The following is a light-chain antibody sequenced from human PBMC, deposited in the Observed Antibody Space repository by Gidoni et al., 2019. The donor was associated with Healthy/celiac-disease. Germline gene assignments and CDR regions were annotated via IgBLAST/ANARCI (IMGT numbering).Light chain of an antibody. V-gene: IGLV2-14*01. CDR3: SSYTSSSVV. J-gene: IGLJ2*01. CDR2: EVS. Sequence: QSALTQPASVSGSPGQSITISCTGTSSDVGGYNYVSWYQQHPGKALKLMIYEVSNRPSGVPDRFSGSKSGNTASLTISGLQAEDEADYYCSSYTSSSVVFGGGTKLTVL. CDR1: SSDVGGYNY.